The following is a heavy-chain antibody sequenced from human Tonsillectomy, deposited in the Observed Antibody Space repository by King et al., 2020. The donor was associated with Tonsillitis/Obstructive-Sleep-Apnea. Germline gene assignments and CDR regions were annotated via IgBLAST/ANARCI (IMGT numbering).Heavy chain of an antibody. CDR1: GGSVSSGSYY. V-gene: IGHV4-61*01. Sequence: QLQESGPGLVKPSETLSLTCTVSGGSVSSGSYYWSWIRQPPGKGLEWIGYIYYSGSTNYNPSLKSRVTISVDTSKNQFSLKLSPVTAADTAVYYCARVPLPYGIYYFDYWGQGTLVTVSS. CDR3: ARVPLPYGIYYFDY. D-gene: IGHD2-15*01. J-gene: IGHJ4*02. CDR2: IYYSGST.